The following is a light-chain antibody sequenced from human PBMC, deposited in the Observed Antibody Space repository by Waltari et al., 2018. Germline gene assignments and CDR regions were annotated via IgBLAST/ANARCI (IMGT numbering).Light chain of an antibody. J-gene: IGLJ2*01. CDR3: QTWGTGIYVV. V-gene: IGLV4-69*01. Sequence: QLVLTQSPSASASLGASIKPTCTLSSGHSSYVIAWHQQQPEKGPRFLMKLNSDGSHSKGDGIPDRFSGSSSGAERYLTSSSLQSEDEADYYCQTWGTGIYVVFGGGTKLTVL. CDR1: SGHSSYV. CDR2: LNSDGSH.